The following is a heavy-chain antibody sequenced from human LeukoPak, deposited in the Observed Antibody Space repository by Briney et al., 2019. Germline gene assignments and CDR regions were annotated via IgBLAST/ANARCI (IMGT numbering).Heavy chain of an antibody. Sequence: GSVKVSCKASGYSFSGYFIHWVRQAPGQGLEWMGRINPNNRDTIYAQKFQGRVTMTRDTSISTAYMELSRLRSDDTAVYYCARVSMAVAGLLDYWGQGTLLTVSS. CDR2: INPNNRDT. CDR3: ARVSMAVAGLLDY. CDR1: GYSFSGYF. V-gene: IGHV1-2*06. D-gene: IGHD6-19*01. J-gene: IGHJ4*02.